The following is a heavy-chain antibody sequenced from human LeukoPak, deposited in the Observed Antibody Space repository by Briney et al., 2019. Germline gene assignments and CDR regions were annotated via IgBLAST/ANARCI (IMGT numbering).Heavy chain of an antibody. CDR3: ASLVFDKGMVYYFDY. CDR2: IYYSEST. D-gene: IGHD2-8*01. V-gene: IGHV4-59*01. CDR1: GGSISSYF. J-gene: IGHJ4*02. Sequence: PSETLSLTCTVSGGSISSYFWRWIRQPPGKGLEWVAYIYYSESTHYNPCRNSRVTISVDTSKNQFFLKLSSVTAADTAVYYGASLVFDKGMVYYFDYWGQGTLVTVSS.